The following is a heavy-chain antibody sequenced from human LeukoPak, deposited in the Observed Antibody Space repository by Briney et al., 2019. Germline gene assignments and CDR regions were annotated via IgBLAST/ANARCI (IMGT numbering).Heavy chain of an antibody. CDR3: ANEGSNWTGGGFDY. J-gene: IGHJ4*02. V-gene: IGHV3-30*02. Sequence: GGSLRLSCAASGFIFSSYGMHWVRQAPGKGLEWVAFIRYDGSNKYYADSVKGRFTISRDNSKNTLYLQMNSLRAEDTAVYYCANEGSNWTGGGFDYWGQGTLVTVSS. CDR2: IRYDGSNK. D-gene: IGHD1-1*01. CDR1: GFIFSSYG.